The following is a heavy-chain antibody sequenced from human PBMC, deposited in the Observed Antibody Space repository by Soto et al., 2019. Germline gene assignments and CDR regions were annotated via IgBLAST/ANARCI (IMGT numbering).Heavy chain of an antibody. D-gene: IGHD4-17*01. J-gene: IGHJ4*02. V-gene: IGHV3-23*01. CDR2: ISGSGGST. CDR1: GFTFSSYA. CDR3: AKEVETDYGDYEKYFDY. Sequence: PGGSLRLSCAASGFTFSSYAMSWVRQAPGKGLEWVSAISGSGGSTYYADSVKGRFTISRDNSKNTLYLQMNSLRAEDTAVYYCAKEVETDYGDYEKYFDYWGQGTLVTVSS.